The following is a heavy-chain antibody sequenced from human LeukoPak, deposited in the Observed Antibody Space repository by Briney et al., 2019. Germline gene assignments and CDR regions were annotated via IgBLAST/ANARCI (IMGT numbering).Heavy chain of an antibody. CDR3: ARESKSYDGSGYYHDY. V-gene: IGHV4-4*07. D-gene: IGHD3-22*01. Sequence: SETLSLTCTVSGGSIRNYFWSWIRQPAGKGLEWIGRIYTSGSTDYNPSLRSRVTMSVDTSRNQFSLKLISVTAADTAVYYCARESKSYDGSGYYHDYWGQGTLVTVSS. CDR2: IYTSGST. CDR1: GGSIRNYF. J-gene: IGHJ4*02.